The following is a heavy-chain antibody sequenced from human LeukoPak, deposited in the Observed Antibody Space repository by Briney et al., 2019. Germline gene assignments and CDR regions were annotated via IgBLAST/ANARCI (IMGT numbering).Heavy chain of an antibody. CDR2: INPNSGGT. D-gene: IGHD2/OR15-2a*01. CDR3: ARSRPGGSKGYYYYMDV. J-gene: IGHJ6*03. CDR1: LYTFTIYY. Sequence: SVKVSRKASLYTFTIYYMHWVPHAPGQGRECMVWINPNSGGTNYAQKFQGRVTMTRDTSISTAYMELSRLRSDDTAVYYCARSRPGGSKGYYYYMDVWGKGTTVTVSS. V-gene: IGHV1-2*02.